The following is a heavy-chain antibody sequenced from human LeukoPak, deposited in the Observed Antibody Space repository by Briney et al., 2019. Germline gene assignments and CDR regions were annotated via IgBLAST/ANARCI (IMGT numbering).Heavy chain of an antibody. Sequence: SETLSLTCTVSGGSISTHYWTWIRQPAGKGLEWIGRIYINGNTNYNPSLKSRVTMSVDTSKNQFSLKVSSVTSSDTAVYYCARYSGSYSDWGQGTLVTVSS. CDR2: IYINGNT. J-gene: IGHJ4*02. CDR3: ARYSGSYSD. V-gene: IGHV4-4*07. D-gene: IGHD1-26*01. CDR1: GGSISTHY.